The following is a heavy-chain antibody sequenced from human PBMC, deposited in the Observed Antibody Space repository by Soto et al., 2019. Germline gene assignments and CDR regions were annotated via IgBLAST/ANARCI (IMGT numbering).Heavy chain of an antibody. D-gene: IGHD3-22*01. CDR1: GGTFSSYA. CDR2: IIPIFGTA. J-gene: IGHJ3*02. V-gene: IGHV1-69*13. Sequence: SVKVSCKASGGTFSSYAISWVRQAPGQGLEWMGGIIPIFGTANYAQKFQGRVTITADESTSTAYMELSSLRSEDTAVYYCAREAYYYDSSGPRDAFDIWGQGTMVTVSS. CDR3: AREAYYYDSSGPRDAFDI.